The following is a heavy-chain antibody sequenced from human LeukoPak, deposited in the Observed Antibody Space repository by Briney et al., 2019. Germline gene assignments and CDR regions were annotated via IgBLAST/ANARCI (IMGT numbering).Heavy chain of an antibody. CDR3: AGAGYSYAKEGFFDY. CDR1: GGTFSSYA. J-gene: IGHJ4*02. CDR2: IIPIFGIA. V-gene: IGHV1-69*17. Sequence: SVKVSCKASGGTFSSYAISWVRQAPGQGLEWMGGIIPIFGIANYAQKFQGRVTITADKSTGSAYMELSSLRSEDTAVYYCAGAGYSYAKEGFFDYWGQGTLVTVSS. D-gene: IGHD5-18*01.